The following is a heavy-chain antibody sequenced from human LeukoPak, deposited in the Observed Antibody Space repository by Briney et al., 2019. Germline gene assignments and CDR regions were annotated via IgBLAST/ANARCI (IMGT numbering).Heavy chain of an antibody. D-gene: IGHD3-9*01. CDR2: INPDGSDR. J-gene: IGHJ4*02. Sequence: PGGSLRLSCEASGFSFSNYWMSWVCQAPGRGLEWVANINPDGSDRRYMDPVNGRFTISRDNARNSLYLQMNYLRVEDTAVYYCASGHFDWLLGGQGALVTVSS. V-gene: IGHV3-7*01. CDR1: GFSFSNYW. CDR3: ASGHFDWLL.